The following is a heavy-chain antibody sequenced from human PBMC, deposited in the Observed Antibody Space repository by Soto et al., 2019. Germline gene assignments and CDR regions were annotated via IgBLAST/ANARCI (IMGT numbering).Heavy chain of an antibody. D-gene: IGHD3-22*01. J-gene: IGHJ6*04. CDR1: GFTFSNAW. V-gene: IGHV3-15*07. Sequence: NPGGSLRLSCAASGFTFSNAWMNWVRQAPGKGLEWVGRIKSKTDGGTTDYAAPVKGRFTISRDDSKNTLYLQMNSLKTEDTAVNYCTTVLCYNRGGYNVYFYYGRGVWGKGTTVTVSS. CDR2: IKSKTDGGTT. CDR3: TTVLCYNRGGYNVYFYYGRGV.